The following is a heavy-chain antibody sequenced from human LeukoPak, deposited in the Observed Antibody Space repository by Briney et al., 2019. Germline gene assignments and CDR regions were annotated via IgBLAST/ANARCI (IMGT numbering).Heavy chain of an antibody. Sequence: ASVKVSCKAYGYTFTNYGISWVRQAPGQGLEWMGWVSIYNGNTDYAQKLRGRVTMTADTSTSTAYMELRSLRSDDTAVYYCARITYDFWSGYYMPDDPWGQGTLVTVSS. CDR1: GYTFTNYG. J-gene: IGHJ5*02. CDR3: ARITYDFWSGYYMPDDP. V-gene: IGHV1-18*01. D-gene: IGHD3-3*01. CDR2: VSIYNGNT.